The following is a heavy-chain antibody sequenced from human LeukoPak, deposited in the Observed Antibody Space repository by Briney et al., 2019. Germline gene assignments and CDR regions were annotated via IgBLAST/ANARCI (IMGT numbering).Heavy chain of an antibody. J-gene: IGHJ4*02. Sequence: SETLSLTCTVSGDSLSSYFWSWIRQPPGKGLEWIGYIYYNERSNYNPSLRSRVTISIDTSKNQFSLKLNSVTAADTGVYHCARSPQHFDRFFDGDSHYIFDSWGQGTLVTVSS. CDR2: IYYNERS. D-gene: IGHD3-9*01. V-gene: IGHV4-59*12. CDR1: GDSLSSYF. CDR3: ARSPQHFDRFFDGDSHYIFDS.